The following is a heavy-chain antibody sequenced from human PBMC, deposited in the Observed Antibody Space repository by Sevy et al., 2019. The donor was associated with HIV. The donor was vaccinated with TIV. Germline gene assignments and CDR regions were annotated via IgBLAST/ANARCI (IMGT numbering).Heavy chain of an antibody. J-gene: IGHJ3*02. Sequence: GGSLRLSCAASGFTFSSYSMNWVRQAPGKGLEWVSSISSSSYIYYADSVKGRFTISRDNAKNSLYLQMNSLRAEDTAVYYCARVSWSGYYLIGAFDIWGQGTMVTVSS. D-gene: IGHD3-3*01. CDR2: ISSSSYI. CDR1: GFTFSSYS. V-gene: IGHV3-21*01. CDR3: ARVSWSGYYLIGAFDI.